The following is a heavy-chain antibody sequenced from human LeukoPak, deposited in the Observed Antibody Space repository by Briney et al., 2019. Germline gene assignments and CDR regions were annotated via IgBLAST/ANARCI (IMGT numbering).Heavy chain of an antibody. CDR3: ARGRLSSSDRGGGYAFDI. D-gene: IGHD6-19*01. Sequence: ASVTVSCKGSGYTFTSNSISWVRHGPGQGLEWVGWVSGYNSKTNYAQMLQGRVTMTTDTSTSTAYMDLRSLRSDDTAVYYCARGRLSSSDRGGGYAFDIWGQGTMVAVSS. CDR2: VSGYNSKT. CDR1: GYTFTSNS. J-gene: IGHJ3*02. V-gene: IGHV1-18*01.